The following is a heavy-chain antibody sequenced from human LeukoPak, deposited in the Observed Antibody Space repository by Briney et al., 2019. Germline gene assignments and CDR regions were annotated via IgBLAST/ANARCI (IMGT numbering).Heavy chain of an antibody. CDR2: ISAYNGYT. Sequence: ASVKVSCKASGYTFTSYGINWVRQAPGQGLEWMGWISAYNGYTNYAQNLQGRVTMTTDTSTSTAYMELRSLRSDDTAVYYCALRGCSGTSCPYYYYYYMDVWGKGTTVTVSS. V-gene: IGHV1-18*01. J-gene: IGHJ6*03. CDR1: GYTFTSYG. CDR3: ALRGCSGTSCPYYYYYYMDV. D-gene: IGHD2-2*01.